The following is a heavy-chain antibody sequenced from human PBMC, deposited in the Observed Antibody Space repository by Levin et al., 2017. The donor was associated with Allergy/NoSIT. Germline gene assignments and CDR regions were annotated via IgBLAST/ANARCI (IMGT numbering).Heavy chain of an antibody. CDR3: AKDGDDMAVNVYFDF. Sequence: GGSLRLSCAASGFVFSNYAMSWVRQAPGKGLEWVSSISGSGANFYYADSVKGRFTISRDNFKNTLYLDMHIPRAEDTAIYFCAKDGDDMAVNVYFDFWGQGTMVPVSP. D-gene: IGHD6-19*01. V-gene: IGHV3-23*01. CDR1: GFVFSNYA. CDR2: ISGSGANF. J-gene: IGHJ4*02.